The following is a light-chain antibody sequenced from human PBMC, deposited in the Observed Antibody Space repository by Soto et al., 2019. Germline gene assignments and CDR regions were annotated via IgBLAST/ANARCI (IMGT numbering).Light chain of an antibody. J-gene: IGLJ2*01. CDR3: GADYGSGSNFVQPMV. CDR2: VGTGGIVG. V-gene: IGLV9-49*01. CDR1: SGCSKYK. Sequence: QSVLTQPPSASATLGASVTLTCTLSSGCSKYKVDWYQQRPRKGPRFVLRVGTGGIVGSKGDGIPDRFSVLGSGLKRYLSIKKNQEEDECDDPCGADYGSGSNFVQPMVFGGGTQLTVL.